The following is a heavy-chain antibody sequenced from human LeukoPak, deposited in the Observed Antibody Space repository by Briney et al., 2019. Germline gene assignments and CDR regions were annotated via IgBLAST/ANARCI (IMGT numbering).Heavy chain of an antibody. J-gene: IGHJ4*02. CDR2: IYYSGST. CDR1: GGSTSSSSYY. CDR3: TQSSGWTEY. V-gene: IGHV4-39*01. D-gene: IGHD6-19*01. Sequence: SETLSLTCTVSGGSTSSSSYYWGWIRQPPGKGLEWIGSIYYSGSTYYNPSLKSRVTISVDTSKNQFSLKLSSVTAADTAVYYCTQSSGWTEYWGQGTLVTVSS.